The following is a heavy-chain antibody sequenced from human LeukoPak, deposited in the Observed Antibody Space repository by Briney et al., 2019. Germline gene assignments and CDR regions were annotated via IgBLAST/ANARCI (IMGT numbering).Heavy chain of an antibody. V-gene: IGHV1-3*01. J-gene: IGHJ5*02. Sequence: ASVKVSCKASGYTFTSYAMHWVRQAPGQRLEWMGWINAGNGNTKYSQKFQGRVTMTRDTSISTAYMDLSRLRSDDTAVYYCARVVGAYNWFDPWGQGTLVTVSS. CDR3: ARVVGAYNWFDP. CDR2: INAGNGNT. D-gene: IGHD1-26*01. CDR1: GYTFTSYA.